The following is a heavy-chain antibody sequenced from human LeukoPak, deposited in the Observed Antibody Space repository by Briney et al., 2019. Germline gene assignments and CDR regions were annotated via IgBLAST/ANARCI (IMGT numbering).Heavy chain of an antibody. V-gene: IGHV4-39*07. Sequence: KASETLSLTWSVSGGSISSSSAYWGWIRQPTGKGQEWIGSIYYSGSNFDNPALKSRVTISVDTSKNQFSLKLSSVTAADTAVYYCARVITMVRGVIGGNDAFDIWGQGTMVTVSS. CDR2: IYYSGSN. D-gene: IGHD3-10*01. CDR1: GGSISSSSAY. CDR3: ARVITMVRGVIGGNDAFDI. J-gene: IGHJ3*02.